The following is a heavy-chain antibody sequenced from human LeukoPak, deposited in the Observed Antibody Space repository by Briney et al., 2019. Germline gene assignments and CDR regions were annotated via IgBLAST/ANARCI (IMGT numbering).Heavy chain of an antibody. V-gene: IGHV3-23*01. Sequence: GGSLPLSRAASGFTFSTYGLSWVRQAPGKGLEWVSTISGRDSNTYYADSVQGRFTVSRDNSKNTVFLQMNSLRAEDTAVYYCAKRSDYGLNGNYFDYWGQGTPVTVPS. D-gene: IGHD4-17*01. CDR2: ISGRDSNT. J-gene: IGHJ4*02. CDR1: GFTFSTYG. CDR3: AKRSDYGLNGNYFDY.